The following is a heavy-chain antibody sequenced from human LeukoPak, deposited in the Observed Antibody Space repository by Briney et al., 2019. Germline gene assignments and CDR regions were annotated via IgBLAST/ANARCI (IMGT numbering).Heavy chain of an antibody. CDR2: ISTTSTYI. Sequence: GGSLRLSCAATGFTFSNYAIHWGRQAPGKGLEWVSSISTTSTYIYYADSVKGRFTISRDNAKNSLYLQMNSLRAEDTAVYYCAREGQRYMTDYWGQGTLVTVSS. CDR3: AREGQRYMTDY. V-gene: IGHV3-21*06. CDR1: GFTFSNYA. D-gene: IGHD1-1*01. J-gene: IGHJ4*02.